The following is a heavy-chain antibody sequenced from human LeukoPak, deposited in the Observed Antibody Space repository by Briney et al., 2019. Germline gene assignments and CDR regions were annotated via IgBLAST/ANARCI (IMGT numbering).Heavy chain of an antibody. Sequence: ASVKVSCKASGYTFTGYYMHWVRQAPGQGLEWMGWINPNSGGTNYAQKFQGRVTMTRDTSISTAYMELSRLISDDTAVYYCARGLETYSSSWYYFDYWGQGTLVTVSS. V-gene: IGHV1-2*02. CDR2: INPNSGGT. D-gene: IGHD6-13*01. J-gene: IGHJ4*02. CDR1: GYTFTGYY. CDR3: ARGLETYSSSWYYFDY.